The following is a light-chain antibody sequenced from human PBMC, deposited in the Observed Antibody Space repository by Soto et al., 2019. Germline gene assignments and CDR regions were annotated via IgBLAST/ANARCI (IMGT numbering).Light chain of an antibody. CDR1: QSINNC. CDR3: HQTYIADAT. CDR2: AAS. V-gene: IGKV1-39*01. Sequence: DIQMTQSPSSLSASVGDRVTITCRASQSINNCLSWFQQKPGQAPKLLIYAASSLESGVPSRFSGSGSGTDFILIIDSLQQEDFATYFCHQTYIADATFGQGTKVEVK. J-gene: IGKJ1*01.